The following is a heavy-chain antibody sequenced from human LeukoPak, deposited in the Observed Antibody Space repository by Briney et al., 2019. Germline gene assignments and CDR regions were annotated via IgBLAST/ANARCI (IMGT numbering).Heavy chain of an antibody. J-gene: IGHJ4*02. Sequence: SVKVSCKASGYTFTSYYMHWVRQAPGQGLEWMGRIIPIFGTANYAQKFQGRVTITTDESTSTAYMELSSLRSEDTAVYYCARDGHNPPGYWGQGTLVTVSS. CDR1: GYTFTSYY. V-gene: IGHV1-69*05. CDR2: IIPIFGTA. CDR3: ARDGHNPPGY. D-gene: IGHD5-24*01.